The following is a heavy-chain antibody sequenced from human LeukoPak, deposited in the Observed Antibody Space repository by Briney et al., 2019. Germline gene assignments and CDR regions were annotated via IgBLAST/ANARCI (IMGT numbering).Heavy chain of an antibody. V-gene: IGHV3-23*01. CDR2: ISGSGGST. Sequence: PGGSLRLSCAASGFTFSSYAMSWVRQAPGKGLEWVSAISGSGGSTYYADSVKGRFTISRDDSKNTLYLQMNSLRAEDTAVYYCAKDLSQVLQFDYWGQGTLVTVSS. CDR1: GFTFSSYA. D-gene: IGHD1-1*01. J-gene: IGHJ4*02. CDR3: AKDLSQVLQFDY.